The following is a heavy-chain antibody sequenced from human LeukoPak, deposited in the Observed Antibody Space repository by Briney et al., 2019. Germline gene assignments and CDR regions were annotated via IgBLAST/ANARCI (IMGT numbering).Heavy chain of an antibody. CDR3: ARDLRGSSYGGYYYYMDV. CDR2: IYHSGST. Sequence: PSETLSLTCTVSGGSISSSSYYWGWIRQPPGKGLEWIGSIYHSGSTYYNPSLKSRVTVSVDTSKNQFSLKLSSVTAADTAVYYCARDLRGSSYGGYYYYMDVWGKGTTVTVSS. V-gene: IGHV4-39*07. J-gene: IGHJ6*03. CDR1: GGSISSSSYY. D-gene: IGHD5-18*01.